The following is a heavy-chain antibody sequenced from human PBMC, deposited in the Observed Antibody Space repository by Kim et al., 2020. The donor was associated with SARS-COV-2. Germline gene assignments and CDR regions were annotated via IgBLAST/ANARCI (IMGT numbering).Heavy chain of an antibody. CDR3: AIAKDTYYYYYMDV. Sequence: AQKFQGRVTMTRNTSISTAYMELSSLRSEDTAVYYCAIAKDTYYYYYMDVWGKGTTVTVSS. J-gene: IGHJ6*03. D-gene: IGHD2-15*01. V-gene: IGHV1-8*01.